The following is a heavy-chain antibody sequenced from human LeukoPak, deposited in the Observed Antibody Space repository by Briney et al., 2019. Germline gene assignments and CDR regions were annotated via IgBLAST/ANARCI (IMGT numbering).Heavy chain of an antibody. CDR3: TRYYNSGGSRDYFDY. CDR2: IKSKTDGGTT. D-gene: IGHD3-22*01. CDR1: GFTFNNAW. J-gene: IGHJ4*02. V-gene: IGHV3-15*01. Sequence: GGSLRLSCAASGFTFNNAWMSWVRQAPGKGLEWVGRIKSKTDGGTTDYAAPVKGRFTISRDDSENTLYLQMNSLETEDTAVYYCTRYYNSGGSRDYFDYWGQGTLVTVSS.